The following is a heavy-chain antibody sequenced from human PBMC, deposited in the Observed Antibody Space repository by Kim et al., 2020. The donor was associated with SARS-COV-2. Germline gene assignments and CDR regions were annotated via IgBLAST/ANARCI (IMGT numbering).Heavy chain of an antibody. Sequence: ASVKVSCKVSGYTLTELSIHWVRQAPGKGLEWMGGFDPEDGETVYAQKFQGRVTMTEYTSTDTAYMELTSLRAEDTAFYYCVTDPTLGIIEPTTIWGQGTLVTVSS. J-gene: IGHJ4*02. D-gene: IGHD1-1*01. CDR2: FDPEDGET. V-gene: IGHV1-24*01. CDR3: VTDPTLGIIEPTTI. CDR1: GYTLTELS.